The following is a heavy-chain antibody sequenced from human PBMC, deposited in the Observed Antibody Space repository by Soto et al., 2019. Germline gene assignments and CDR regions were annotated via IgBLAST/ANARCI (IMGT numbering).Heavy chain of an antibody. CDR2: IYYSGST. CDR3: ARGHPFDL. J-gene: IGHJ5*02. CDR1: GGSISIYF. V-gene: IGHV4-59*01. Sequence: QVQLQESGPGLVKPSETLSLTCTVSGGSISIYFWTWIRQPPGKGLEWIGHIYYSGSTKYNPSLESRVTISVDTSKNQFSLKLSSVTAADTAVFYCARGHPFDLWGQGTLVTVSS.